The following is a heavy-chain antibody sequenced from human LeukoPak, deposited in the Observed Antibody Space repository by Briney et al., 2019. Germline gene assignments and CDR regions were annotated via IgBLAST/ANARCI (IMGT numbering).Heavy chain of an antibody. CDR2: IRYDGSNK. D-gene: IGHD2-2*01. V-gene: IGHV3-30*02. J-gene: IGHJ6*03. Sequence: GSLRLSCAASGFTFSSYGMHWVRQAPGKGLEWVAFIRYDGSNKYYADSVKGRFTISRDNSKNTLYLQMNSLRAEDTAVYYCAKDQRDIVVVPAANFGYYYYYMDVWGKGTTVTVSS. CDR3: AKDQRDIVVVPAANFGYYYYYMDV. CDR1: GFTFSSYG.